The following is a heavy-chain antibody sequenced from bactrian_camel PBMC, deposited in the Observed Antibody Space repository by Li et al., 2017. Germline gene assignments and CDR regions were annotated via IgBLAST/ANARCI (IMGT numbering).Heavy chain of an antibody. V-gene: IGHV3S53*01. J-gene: IGHJ6*01. D-gene: IGHD1*01. CDR2: ISPDGEE. Sequence: QVQLVESGGGSVQIGGSLTLACAASRGFDDADAEWGWFRQAPGAQCEMVASISPDGEEYYSDSVKGRFAISRHNGENAVRLRMSDLQPEDTGVYYCAIDGRYMKDIQPQDVPRFAYRGQGTQVTVS. CDR3: AIDGRYMKDIQPQDVPRFAY. CDR1: RGFDDADAE.